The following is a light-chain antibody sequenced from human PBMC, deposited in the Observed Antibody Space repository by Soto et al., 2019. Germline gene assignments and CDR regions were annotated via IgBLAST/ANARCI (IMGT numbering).Light chain of an antibody. CDR1: ESISYW. J-gene: IGKJ2*01. Sequence: DIQLTQSPSTLTASVGDRVTIGCRASESISYWLAWYQQKPGKAPKLLIYDASSLRSGVPSRFSGSGSGTEFTLTISTLQPADFATYFCQQYDSYSKTFGQGTQLEIK. CDR3: QQYDSYSKT. CDR2: DAS. V-gene: IGKV1-5*01.